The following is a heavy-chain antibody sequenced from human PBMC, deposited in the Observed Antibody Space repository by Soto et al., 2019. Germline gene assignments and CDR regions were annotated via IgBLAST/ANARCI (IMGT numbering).Heavy chain of an antibody. CDR1: GFTFSSYA. V-gene: IGHV3-30-3*01. Sequence: GGSLRLSCAASGFTFSSYAMHWVRQAPGKGLEWVALISYDGNNKYYADSVKGRFTISRDNSNNTLYLQMNSLRAEDTVFYYCARDRYCSGGSCQVFDCWGQGTLVTVSS. D-gene: IGHD2-15*01. CDR3: ARDRYCSGGSCQVFDC. J-gene: IGHJ4*02. CDR2: ISYDGNNK.